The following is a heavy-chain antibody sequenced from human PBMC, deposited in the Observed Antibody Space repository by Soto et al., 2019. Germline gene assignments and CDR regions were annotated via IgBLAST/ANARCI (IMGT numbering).Heavy chain of an antibody. V-gene: IGHV4-4*02. Sequence: QVQLQESGPGLVKPSGTLSLTCAVSGGSISSSNWWSWVRQPPGKGLEWIGEIYHSGSTNYNPSLKSRVTISVDKSKNQFSLKLSSVTAADTAVYYCARDSEGADAAAGTYMYYYYYGMDVWGQGTTVTVSS. CDR2: IYHSGST. J-gene: IGHJ6*02. CDR3: ARDSEGADAAAGTYMYYYYYGMDV. CDR1: GGSISSSNW. D-gene: IGHD6-13*01.